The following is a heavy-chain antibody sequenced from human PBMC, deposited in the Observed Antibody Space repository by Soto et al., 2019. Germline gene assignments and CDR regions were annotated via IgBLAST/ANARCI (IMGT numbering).Heavy chain of an antibody. V-gene: IGHV3-7*01. CDR3: AAWDISNP. Sequence: EEKLVQSGGGLVRPGGSPRLSCVGSGITFSNYWMNWVRQTPGKGLEWVANIKPDGSAKAYVDSVKGRFTVSRDNAKNSLYLQMNSLGAEDTAVYFCAAWDISNPWGQGTLVTVSS. D-gene: IGHD2-15*01. J-gene: IGHJ5*02. CDR2: IKPDGSAK. CDR1: GITFSNYW.